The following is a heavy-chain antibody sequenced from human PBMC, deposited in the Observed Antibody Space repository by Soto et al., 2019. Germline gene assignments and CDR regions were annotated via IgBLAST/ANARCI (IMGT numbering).Heavy chain of an antibody. CDR1: GGSISSYY. CDR2: IYYSGST. CDR3: ARAVDYYYGMDV. D-gene: IGHD2-15*01. V-gene: IGHV4-59*01. Sequence: QVQLQESGPGLVKPSETLSLTCTVSGGSISSYYWSWIRQPPGTGLEWLGYIYYSGSTNYNPSLKSRVTISVDTSKNQFSLKLSSVTAADTAVYYCARAVDYYYGMDVWGQGTTVTVSS. J-gene: IGHJ6*02.